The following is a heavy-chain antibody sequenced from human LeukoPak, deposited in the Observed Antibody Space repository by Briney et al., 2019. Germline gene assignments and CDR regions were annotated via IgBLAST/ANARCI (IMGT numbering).Heavy chain of an antibody. V-gene: IGHV3-7*01. Sequence: AGGSLRLSCAASASTFSKYWMNWVRQSPEKGLEWVANIKQDGRETYYVDSVKGRFTISRDNAKNSLYLQMSSLRDEDTAVYYCAKNNDYGGSYWYFDLWGRGTLVTVSS. J-gene: IGHJ2*01. CDR3: AKNNDYGGSYWYFDL. D-gene: IGHD4-23*01. CDR2: IKQDGRET. CDR1: ASTFSKYW.